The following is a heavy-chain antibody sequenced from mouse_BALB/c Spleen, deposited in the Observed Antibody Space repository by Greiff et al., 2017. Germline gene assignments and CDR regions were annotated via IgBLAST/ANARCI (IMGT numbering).Heavy chain of an antibody. CDR1: GYSITSDYA. V-gene: IGHV3-2*02. D-gene: IGHD1-2*01. Sequence: EVKLVESGPGLVKPSQSLSLTCTVTGYSITSDYAWNWIRQFPGNKLEWMGYISYSGSTSYNPSLKSRISITRDTSKNQFFLRLNSVTTEDTATYYCAREVITTASRGAWFAYWGQGTLVTVSA. J-gene: IGHJ3*01. CDR2: ISYSGST. CDR3: AREVITTASRGAWFAY.